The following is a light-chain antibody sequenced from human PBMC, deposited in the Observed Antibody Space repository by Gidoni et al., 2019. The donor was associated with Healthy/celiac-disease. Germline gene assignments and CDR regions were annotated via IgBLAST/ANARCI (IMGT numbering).Light chain of an antibody. CDR1: KLGDKY. Sequence: SYELTQPPSVSVSPGQTASITCSGDKLGDKYACWYQQKPGQSPVLVIYQDSKRPSGIPERFSGSNSGNTATLTIGGTQAMDEADYYCQAWDSSTAVFGGGTKL. CDR2: QDS. CDR3: QAWDSSTAV. J-gene: IGLJ2*01. V-gene: IGLV3-1*01.